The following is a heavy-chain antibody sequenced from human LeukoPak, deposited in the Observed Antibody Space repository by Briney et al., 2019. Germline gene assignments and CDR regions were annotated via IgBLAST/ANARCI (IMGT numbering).Heavy chain of an antibody. D-gene: IGHD3-3*01. J-gene: IGHJ4*02. Sequence: SETLSLTCTVSGGSITSYYWNWIRQPPGRGLEWIGHMSYRGSTYFNPSLRSRVTMSLDTSKNQFSLKLNSVTAADTAVYYCASWTPHDFWSGLDYWGQGTLVTVSS. V-gene: IGHV4-59*01. CDR2: MSYRGST. CDR1: GGSITSYY. CDR3: ASWTPHDFWSGLDY.